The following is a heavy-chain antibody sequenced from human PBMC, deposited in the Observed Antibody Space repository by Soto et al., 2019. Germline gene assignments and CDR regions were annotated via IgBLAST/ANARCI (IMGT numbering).Heavy chain of an antibody. Sequence: EVQLLQSGGGLVQPGGSLRLSCEASGFIFSNYAMSWVRQVPGKGLEWVSDISAGGDNTYYTDSVRGRFTISRDNPKNTVYLQMDSLRAEDTAVYYCAKNRLAQGVDYWGQGTLVTVSS. V-gene: IGHV3-23*01. D-gene: IGHD3-16*01. CDR2: ISAGGDNT. J-gene: IGHJ4*02. CDR3: AKNRLAQGVDY. CDR1: GFIFSNYA.